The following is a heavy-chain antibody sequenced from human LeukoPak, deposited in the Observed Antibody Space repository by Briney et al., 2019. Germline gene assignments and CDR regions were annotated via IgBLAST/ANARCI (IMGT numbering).Heavy chain of an antibody. J-gene: IGHJ3*02. Sequence: GGSLRLSYAASGFTVSSNYMSWVRQAPGRGLEWVSIIYSDGSTYYANSVKGRFTTSRDNSKNMLSLQMNSLRAEDTAVYYCARTIVGNGHDAFDIWGQGTMVTVSS. CDR2: IYSDGST. CDR3: ARTIVGNGHDAFDI. V-gene: IGHV3-53*01. D-gene: IGHD1-26*01. CDR1: GFTVSSNY.